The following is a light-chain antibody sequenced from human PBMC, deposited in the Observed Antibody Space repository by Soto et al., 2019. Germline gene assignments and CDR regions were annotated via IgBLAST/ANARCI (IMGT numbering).Light chain of an antibody. CDR3: QQTYDSPLT. J-gene: IGKJ4*01. V-gene: IGKV1-39*01. CDR2: SAF. CDR1: QTISIY. Sequence: DIQMTQSPYSLSASVGDTVTVTCRPSQTISIYLNWYQQKPGTAPKLLMYSAFSLYSGVPSRFSGGRSGTDFTLAITSLQPEDFATYYCQQTYDSPLTFGGGTRVEI.